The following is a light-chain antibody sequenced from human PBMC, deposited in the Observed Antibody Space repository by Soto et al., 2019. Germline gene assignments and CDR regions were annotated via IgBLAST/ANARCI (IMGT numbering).Light chain of an antibody. Sequence: QSVLTQPPSVSGAPVQRVTISCTGSSSNIGAGYDVHWYQQLPGTAPKLLIYGNSNRPSGVPDRFSGSKSGTSASLAITGLQAEDEADYYCQSYDSSLSGPWVFGGGTKLNVL. CDR2: GNS. V-gene: IGLV1-40*01. J-gene: IGLJ3*02. CDR1: SSNIGAGYD. CDR3: QSYDSSLSGPWV.